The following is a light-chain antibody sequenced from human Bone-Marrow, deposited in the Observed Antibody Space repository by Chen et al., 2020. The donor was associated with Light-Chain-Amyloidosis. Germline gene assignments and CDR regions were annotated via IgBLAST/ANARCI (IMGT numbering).Light chain of an antibody. V-gene: IGLV1-44*01. J-gene: IGLJ3*02. Sequence: QSALTQPPSAYGAPGQRVTISCSGSSSNIGCETVNWYQLLPGTAPKLLIYRDSLRPPGVPDRLSGSKSGTSASLAISGLQYGDEGDYYCSAWYDSLNSWVFCGVTRQTVL. CDR3: SAWYDSLNSWV. CDR2: RDS. CDR1: SSNIGCET.